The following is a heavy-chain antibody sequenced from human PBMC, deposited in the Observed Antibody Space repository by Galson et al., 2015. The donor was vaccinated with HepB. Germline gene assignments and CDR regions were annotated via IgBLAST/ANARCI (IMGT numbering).Heavy chain of an antibody. CDR2: THPNSGNA. V-gene: IGHV1-8*01. Sequence: SVKVSCKASGYIFTSYDINWVRQATGQGLEWMGWTHPNSGNAGYAQKFQGRVTMTRDISTSTAYIELSSLRFDDTAVYYCARVSAWSHFDFWGQGTLVTVPP. D-gene: IGHD6-19*01. J-gene: IGHJ4*02. CDR3: ARVSAWSHFDF. CDR1: GYIFTSYD.